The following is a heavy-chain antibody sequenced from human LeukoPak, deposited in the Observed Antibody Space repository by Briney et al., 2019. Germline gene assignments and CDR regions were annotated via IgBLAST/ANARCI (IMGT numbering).Heavy chain of an antibody. D-gene: IGHD6-19*01. Sequence: GGSLRLSCAASGFTFSSYSMNWVRQAPGKGLEWVSSISSSSSYIYYADSVKGRFTISRDNAKNALYLQMNSLRAEDTAVYYCARDLGSGWYGGDFDYWGQGTLVTVSS. V-gene: IGHV3-21*01. CDR1: GFTFSSYS. CDR3: ARDLGSGWYGGDFDY. J-gene: IGHJ4*02. CDR2: ISSSSSYI.